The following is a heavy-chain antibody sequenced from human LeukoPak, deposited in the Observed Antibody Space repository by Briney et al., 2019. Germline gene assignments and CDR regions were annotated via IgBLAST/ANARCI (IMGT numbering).Heavy chain of an antibody. CDR3: ARDDGRYFDRLGHDAFDI. D-gene: IGHD3-9*01. J-gene: IGHJ3*02. V-gene: IGHV1-69*13. CDR1: GGTFSTYA. CDR2: IIPIFGTS. Sequence: ASVKVSCKASGGTFSTYAISWVRQAPGQGLEWMGGIIPIFGTSNYAQKFQGRVTITADESTSTAYMELSSLRSEDTAVYYCARDDGRYFDRLGHDAFDIWGQGTLVTVS.